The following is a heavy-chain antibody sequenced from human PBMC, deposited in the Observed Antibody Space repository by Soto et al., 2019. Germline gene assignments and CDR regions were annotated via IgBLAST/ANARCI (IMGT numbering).Heavy chain of an antibody. V-gene: IGHV3-7*01. D-gene: IGHD3-10*01. CDR3: ARLYMVRGVHYYYMDV. CDR1: GFTFSSYW. J-gene: IGHJ6*03. Sequence: GGSLRLSCAASGFTFSSYWMSWVRQAPGKGLEWVANIKQDGSEKYYVDSVKGRFTISRDNAKNSLYLQMNSLRAEDTAVYYCARLYMVRGVHYYYMDVWGKGTTVTVSS. CDR2: IKQDGSEK.